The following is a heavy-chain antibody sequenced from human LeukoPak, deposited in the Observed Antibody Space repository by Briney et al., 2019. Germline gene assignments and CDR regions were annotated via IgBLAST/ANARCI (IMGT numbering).Heavy chain of an antibody. CDR3: ARAGVGAIHYFDY. CDR1: GFTFSNYG. CDR2: IWYDGSNK. J-gene: IGHJ4*02. Sequence: GGSLRLSCAASGFTFSNYGMHWVRQAPGKGLEWVALIWYDGSNKYYADSVRGRFTISRDNSKNTLYLQMKSLRVEDTAVYYCARAGVGAIHYFDYWGQGTLVTVSS. V-gene: IGHV3-33*01. D-gene: IGHD1-26*01.